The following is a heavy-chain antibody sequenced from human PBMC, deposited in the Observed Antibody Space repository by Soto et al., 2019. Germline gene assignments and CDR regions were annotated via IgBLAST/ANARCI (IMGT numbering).Heavy chain of an antibody. D-gene: IGHD3-16*02. CDR1: GGTFSSYA. CDR3: ARGRMITFGGVIVGSSDY. Sequence: QVQLVQSGAEVKKPGSSVKVSCKASGGTFSSYAISWVRQAPGQGLEWMGGIIPIFGTANYAQKFQGRVTITADESTSTAYMGLSSLRSEDTAVYYCARGRMITFGGVIVGSSDYWGQGTLVTVSS. J-gene: IGHJ4*02. V-gene: IGHV1-69*12. CDR2: IIPIFGTA.